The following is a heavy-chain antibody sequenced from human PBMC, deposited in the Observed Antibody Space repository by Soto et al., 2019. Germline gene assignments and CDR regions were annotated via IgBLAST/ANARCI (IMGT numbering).Heavy chain of an antibody. D-gene: IGHD2-15*01. CDR2: IWYDGSNK. CDR3: AREYCSGGSCRLQIGFDY. J-gene: IGHJ4*02. CDR1: GFTFSSYG. Sequence: GGSLRLSCAASGFTFSSYGMHWVRQAPGKGLEWVAVIWYDGSNKYYADSVKGRFTISRDNSKNTLYLQMNSLRAEDTAVYYCAREYCSGGSCRLQIGFDYWGQGTLVTVSS. V-gene: IGHV3-33*01.